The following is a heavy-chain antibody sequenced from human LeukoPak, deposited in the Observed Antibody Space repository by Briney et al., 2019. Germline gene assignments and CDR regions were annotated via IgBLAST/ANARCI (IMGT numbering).Heavy chain of an antibody. Sequence: GGSLRLSCAASGFTFSSYEMNWVRQAPGKGLEWVSYISSSGSTIYYADSVKGRFTISRDNAKNSLYLQMNSLRAEDTAVYYCARDGVTMIVVVTAFDYWGQGTLVTVSS. CDR3: ARDGVTMIVVVTAFDY. V-gene: IGHV3-48*03. CDR1: GFTFSSYE. CDR2: ISSSGSTI. D-gene: IGHD3-22*01. J-gene: IGHJ4*02.